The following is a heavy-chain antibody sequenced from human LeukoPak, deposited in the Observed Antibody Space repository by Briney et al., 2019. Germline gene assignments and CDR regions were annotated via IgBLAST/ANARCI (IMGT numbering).Heavy chain of an antibody. CDR3: ARGGGNYGDRLGD. CDR1: GYTFTGYY. D-gene: IGHD1-7*01. J-gene: IGHJ4*03. CDR2: INPNSGGT. Sequence: ASVNDSCKASGYTFTGYYMHWVRQAPGQGLEWMGWINPNSGGTNYAQKFQGRVTMTRDTSISTAYMELSRLRSDDTAVYYCARGGGNYGDRLGDWGHGIPVTVSS. V-gene: IGHV1-2*02.